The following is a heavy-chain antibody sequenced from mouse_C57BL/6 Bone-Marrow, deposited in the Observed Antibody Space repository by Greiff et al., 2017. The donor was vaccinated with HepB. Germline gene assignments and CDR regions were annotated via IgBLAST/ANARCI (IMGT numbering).Heavy chain of an antibody. CDR2: ISDGGSYT. D-gene: IGHD1-1*01. CDR1: GFTFSSYA. Sequence: EVKLVESGGGLVKPGGSLKLSCAASGFTFSSYAMSWVRQTPEKRLEWVATISDGGSYTYYPDNVKGRFTISRDNAKNNLYLQMSHLKSEDTAMYYCARDRGYNVTTVVPSGYWGQGTTLTVSS. CDR3: ARDRGYNVTTVVPSGY. J-gene: IGHJ2*01. V-gene: IGHV5-4*01.